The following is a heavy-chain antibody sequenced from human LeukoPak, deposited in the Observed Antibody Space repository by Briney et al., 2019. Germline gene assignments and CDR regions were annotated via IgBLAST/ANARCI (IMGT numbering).Heavy chain of an antibody. CDR1: GGSISSYY. J-gene: IGHJ4*02. CDR2: INHSGST. Sequence: SETLSLTCTVSGGSISSYYWSWIRQPPGKGLEWIGEINHSGSTNYNPSLKSRVTISVDTSKNQFSLKLSSVTAADTAVYYCARSWSSGWYGIDYWGQGTLVTVSS. D-gene: IGHD6-19*01. CDR3: ARSWSSGWYGIDY. V-gene: IGHV4-34*01.